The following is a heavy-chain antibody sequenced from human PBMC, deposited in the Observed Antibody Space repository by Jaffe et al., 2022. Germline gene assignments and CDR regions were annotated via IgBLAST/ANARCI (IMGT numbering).Heavy chain of an antibody. Sequence: EVQLVQSGAEVKKPGESLKISCKGSGYSFTSYWIGWVRQMPGKGLEWMGIIYPGDSDTRYSPSFQGQVTISADKSISTAYLQWSSLKASDTAMYYCARLGGAYCSGGSCYSYYYYYMDVWGKGTTVTVSS. CDR3: ARLGGAYCSGGSCYSYYYYYMDV. CDR2: IYPGDSDT. J-gene: IGHJ6*03. CDR1: GYSFTSYW. D-gene: IGHD2-15*01. V-gene: IGHV5-51*03.